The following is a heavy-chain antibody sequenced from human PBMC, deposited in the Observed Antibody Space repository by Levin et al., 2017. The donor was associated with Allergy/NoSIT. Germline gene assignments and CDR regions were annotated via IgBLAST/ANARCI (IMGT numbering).Heavy chain of an antibody. CDR3: ARDYWEGITGTTGADY. CDR1: GYTFTSYG. Sequence: ASVKVSCKASGYTFTSYGISWVRQAPGQGLEWMGWISAYNGNTNYAQKLQGRVTMTTDTSTSTAYMELRSLRSDDTAVYYCARDYWEGITGTTGADYWGQGTLVTVSS. V-gene: IGHV1-18*01. D-gene: IGHD1-7*01. CDR2: ISAYNGNT. J-gene: IGHJ4*02.